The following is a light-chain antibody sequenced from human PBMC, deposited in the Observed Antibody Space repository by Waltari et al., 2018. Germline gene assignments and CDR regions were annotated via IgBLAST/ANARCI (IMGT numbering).Light chain of an antibody. CDR2: MND. CDR1: SSNIGGSSY. Sequence: QSVLTQPPSASGTPGQRVTISCSGSSSNIGGSSYVYWYQQLPGTAPTLLIYMNDRRPSGVPDRCSGSKSGSSASLAISGLRPEDEADYYCAAWDDRLTGRLFGGGTKVTVL. V-gene: IGLV1-47*01. CDR3: AAWDDRLTGRL. J-gene: IGLJ2*01.